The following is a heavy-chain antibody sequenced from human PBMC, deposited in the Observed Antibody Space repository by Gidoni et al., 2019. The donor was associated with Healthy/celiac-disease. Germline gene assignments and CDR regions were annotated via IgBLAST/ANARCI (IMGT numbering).Heavy chain of an antibody. CDR1: GFSLSNAKMG. J-gene: IGHJ4*02. CDR2: IFSNDEK. CDR3: ARIGYYYDNSGYYYDPLDY. V-gene: IGHV2-26*01. Sequence: QVTLKESGPVLVKPTETLTLTCTVSGFSLSNAKMGVSWIRQPPGKALEWLAYIFSNDEKSYSTSLKSRLTISKDTSKSQVVLTMTNMDFVDTATYYCARIGYYYDNSGYYYDPLDYWGQGTLVTVSS. D-gene: IGHD3-22*01.